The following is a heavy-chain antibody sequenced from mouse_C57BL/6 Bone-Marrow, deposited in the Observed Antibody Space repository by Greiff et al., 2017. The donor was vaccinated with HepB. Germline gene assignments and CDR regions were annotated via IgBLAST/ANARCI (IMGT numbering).Heavy chain of an antibody. V-gene: IGHV5-2*03. CDR3: ARHGGDYYGSSSLYYAMDY. Sequence: EVKLVESGGGLVQPGESLKLSCESNEYEFPSHDMSWVRKTPEKRLELVAAINSDGGSTYYPDTMERRFIISRDNTKKTLYLQMSSLRSEDTALYYCARHGGDYYGSSSLYYAMDYWGQGTSVTVSS. D-gene: IGHD1-1*01. J-gene: IGHJ4*01. CDR1: EYEFPSHD. CDR2: INSDGGST.